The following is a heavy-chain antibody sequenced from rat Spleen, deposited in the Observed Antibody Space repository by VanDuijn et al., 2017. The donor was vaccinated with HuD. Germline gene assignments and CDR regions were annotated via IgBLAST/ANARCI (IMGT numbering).Heavy chain of an antibody. Sequence: EVQLVESGGGLVQPGRSLKVSCVGSGFTFSNYDMAWVRQAPTKGLEWVASIGSGGGTTYYRDSVTGRFTVSRDNAENTLYLQMDSLRSEDTATYYCAKLGGNYGDYFDYWGQGVMVTVSS. CDR3: AKLGGNYGDYFDY. CDR1: GFTFSNYD. V-gene: IGHV5S13*01. D-gene: IGHD1-11*01. J-gene: IGHJ2*01. CDR2: IGSGGGTT.